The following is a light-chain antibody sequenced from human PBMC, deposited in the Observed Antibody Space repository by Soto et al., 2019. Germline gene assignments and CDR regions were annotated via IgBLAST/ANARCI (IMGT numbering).Light chain of an antibody. J-gene: IGKJ1*01. CDR1: QSVSSN. Sequence: EIVMTQSPATLSVSPGERATLSCRASQSVSSNLAWYQQKPGQAPRLLIYGASTRAPGFPARFSGSGSGTDFTLTISSLQSEDFAVYYCQQYNNWPWTSGQGTKVDIK. V-gene: IGKV3-15*01. CDR2: GAS. CDR3: QQYNNWPWT.